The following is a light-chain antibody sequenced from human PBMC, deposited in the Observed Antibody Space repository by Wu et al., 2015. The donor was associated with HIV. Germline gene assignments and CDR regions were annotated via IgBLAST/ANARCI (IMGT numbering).Light chain of an antibody. CDR3: QQSYSTPYN. V-gene: IGKV1-39*01. J-gene: IGKJ2*01. Sequence: IQMTQSPSSLSASVGDRVTITCRASQSIRNRLNWYQQKPGKAPKLLIYAASTLQVRSHQSSVGSGSGTEFTLTISSLQPEDFAVYYCQQSYSTPYNFGPGTKVAIK. CDR2: AAS. CDR1: QSIRNR.